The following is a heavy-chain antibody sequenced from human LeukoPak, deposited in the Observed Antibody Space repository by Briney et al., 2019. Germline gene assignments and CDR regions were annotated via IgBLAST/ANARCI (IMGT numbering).Heavy chain of an antibody. CDR3: ARGGSGWYHWFDS. V-gene: IGHV3-21*01. Sequence: PGGTLRLSCAASGFTFSSYGMSWVRQALGKGLEWVSSITSSSSYIYYVDSVKGRFTISRDNAKNSLYLQMSSLRAEDTAVYYCARGGSGWYHWFDSWGQGTLVTVSS. D-gene: IGHD6-19*01. CDR2: ITSSSSYI. J-gene: IGHJ5*01. CDR1: GFTFSSYG.